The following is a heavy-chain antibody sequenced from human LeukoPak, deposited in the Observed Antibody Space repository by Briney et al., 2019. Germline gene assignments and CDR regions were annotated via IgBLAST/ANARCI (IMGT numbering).Heavy chain of an antibody. V-gene: IGHV3-21*01. J-gene: IGHJ4*02. D-gene: IGHD4-23*01. Sequence: GGSLRLSCAASGFTFSTYIMIWVRQAPGKGLEWVSSITSSSSYIYYADSVKGRFTVSRDNAKNSLYLLMNSLRAEDTAVYYCARTTVVTLIDYWGQGTLVTVSS. CDR1: GFTFSTYI. CDR2: ITSSSSYI. CDR3: ARTTVVTLIDY.